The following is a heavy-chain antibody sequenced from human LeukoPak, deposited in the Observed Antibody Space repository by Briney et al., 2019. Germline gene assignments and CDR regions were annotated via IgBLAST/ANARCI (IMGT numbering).Heavy chain of an antibody. CDR2: IIPIFGTA. Sequence: GSSVKVSCKTSGGTFISYAISWVRQAPGQGLEWMGGIIPIFGTANYVQKFQGRVTITTDESTSTAYMELSSLRSEDTAVYYCAILGWAKDYYDSSGRLKNWFDPWGQGTLVTVSS. CDR3: AILGWAKDYYDSSGRLKNWFDP. D-gene: IGHD3-22*01. J-gene: IGHJ5*02. V-gene: IGHV1-69*05. CDR1: GGTFISYA.